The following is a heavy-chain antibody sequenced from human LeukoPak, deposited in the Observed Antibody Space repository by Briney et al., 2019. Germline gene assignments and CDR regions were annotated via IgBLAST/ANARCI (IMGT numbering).Heavy chain of an antibody. V-gene: IGHV4-4*07. J-gene: IGHJ6*03. CDR1: GGSISSYY. D-gene: IGHD5-18*01. Sequence: SETLSLTCTVSGGSISSYYWSWIRQPAGKGLEWIGRIYTSGSNNYNPSLKSRVTMSVDTSKNQFSLKLSSVTAADTAVYYCAREGYSYGGWDYYYYYMDVWGKGTTVTISS. CDR2: IYTSGSN. CDR3: AREGYSYGGWDYYYYYMDV.